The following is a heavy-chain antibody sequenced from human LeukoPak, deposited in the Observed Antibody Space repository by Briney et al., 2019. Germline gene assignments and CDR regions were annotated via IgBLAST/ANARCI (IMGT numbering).Heavy chain of an antibody. CDR1: GGTFSSYA. Sequence: SVKASCKASGGTFSSYAISWVRQAPGQGLEWMGGIIPIFGTANYAQKFQGRVTITADESTSTAYMELSSLRSEGTAVYYCARGYYYDSSGFYFDYWGQGTLVTVSS. CDR2: IIPIFGTA. CDR3: ARGYYYDSSGFYFDY. D-gene: IGHD3-22*01. J-gene: IGHJ4*02. V-gene: IGHV1-69*01.